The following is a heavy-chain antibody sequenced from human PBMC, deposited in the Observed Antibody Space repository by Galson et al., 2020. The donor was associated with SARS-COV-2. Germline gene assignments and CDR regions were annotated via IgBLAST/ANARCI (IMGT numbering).Heavy chain of an antibody. D-gene: IGHD6-13*01. CDR1: GFTFSSYG. CDR3: ARTKIAAAGDIDAFDI. Sequence: GGSLRLSCAASGFTFSSYGMHWVRQAPGKGLEWVAVIWYDGSNKYYADSVKGRFTISRDNSKNTLYLQMNSLRAEDTAVYYCARTKIAAAGDIDAFDIWGQGTMVTVSS. J-gene: IGHJ3*02. CDR2: IWYDGSNK. V-gene: IGHV3-33*01.